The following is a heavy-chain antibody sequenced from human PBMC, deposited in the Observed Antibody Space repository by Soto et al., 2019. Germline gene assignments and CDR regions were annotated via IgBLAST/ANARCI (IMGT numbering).Heavy chain of an antibody. Sequence: SETLSLTCSVSDDSINSDKYYWGWIRQPPGKGLEWIGSIYYRGNAYYNPSLQTRVTISLDKPKIQFSLKLNSVTAADSPVYCSAKLEGLATISYYFDFWGPGAMVTVSS. CDR2: IYYRGNA. D-gene: IGHD1-1*01. CDR1: DDSINSDKYY. CDR3: AKLEGLATISYYFDF. J-gene: IGHJ4*02. V-gene: IGHV4-39*01.